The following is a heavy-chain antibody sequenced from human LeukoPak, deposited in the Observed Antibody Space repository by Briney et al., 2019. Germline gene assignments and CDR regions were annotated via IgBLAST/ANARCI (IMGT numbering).Heavy chain of an antibody. CDR3: ARAGYSILSPFDC. CDR2: ISSSSITI. CDR1: GFTFKNYE. J-gene: IGHJ4*02. Sequence: PGGSLRLSCAASGFTFKNYEMHWVRQAPGKGLEWLSYISSSSITIYYADSMEGRFTISRDNAKSSLYLQMNSLRAEDTAVYYCARAGYSILSPFDCWGQGTLVTVSS. V-gene: IGHV3-48*03. D-gene: IGHD5/OR15-5a*01.